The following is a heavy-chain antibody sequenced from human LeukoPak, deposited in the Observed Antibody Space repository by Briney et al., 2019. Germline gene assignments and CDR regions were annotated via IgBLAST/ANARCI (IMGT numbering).Heavy chain of an antibody. V-gene: IGHV4-39*07. D-gene: IGHD6-6*01. Sequence: SETLSLTWTVSGGSISSSSYYWGWIRQPPGKGLEWIGSIYYSGSTYYNPSLKSRVTISVDTSKNQFSLKLSSVTAADTAVYYCARGAAARPPLHYFDYWGQGTLVTVSS. J-gene: IGHJ4*02. CDR2: IYYSGST. CDR1: GGSISSSSYY. CDR3: ARGAAARPPLHYFDY.